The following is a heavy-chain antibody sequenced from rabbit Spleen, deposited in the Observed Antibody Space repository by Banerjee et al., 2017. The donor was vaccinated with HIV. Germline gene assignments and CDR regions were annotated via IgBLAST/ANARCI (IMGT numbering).Heavy chain of an antibody. CDR2: IAGSSSGFT. V-gene: IGHV1S40*01. Sequence: VESGGDLVKPGASLTLTCTASGVSFSSSDYMCWVRQAPGKGLEWISCIAGSSSGFTYSATWAKGRFTCSKASSTTVTLQMTSLTVADTATYFCARDLDGVIGWNFGWWGPGTLVTVS. J-gene: IGHJ4*01. CDR1: GVSFSSSDY. D-gene: IGHD1-1*01. CDR3: ARDLDGVIGWNFGW.